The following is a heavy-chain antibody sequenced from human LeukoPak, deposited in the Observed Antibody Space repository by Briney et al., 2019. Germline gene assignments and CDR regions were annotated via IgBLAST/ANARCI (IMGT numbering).Heavy chain of an antibody. D-gene: IGHD6-6*01. Sequence: GGSLRLSCSASGFTFSTYTMNWVRQAPGKGLEWVSYISSGSSTIYYADSVKGRFTISRDNAKNSLYLQMNSLRAEDTAVYYCARDGGAIAARPLGVDYWGQGTLVTVSS. V-gene: IGHV3-48*04. CDR2: ISSGSSTI. J-gene: IGHJ4*02. CDR3: ARDGGAIAARPLGVDY. CDR1: GFTFSTYT.